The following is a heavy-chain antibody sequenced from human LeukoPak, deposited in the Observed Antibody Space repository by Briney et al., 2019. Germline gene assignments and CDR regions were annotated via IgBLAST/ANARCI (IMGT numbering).Heavy chain of an antibody. V-gene: IGHV3-21*01. Sequence: TGGSLRLSCAASGFTFSSYSMNWVRQAPGKGLEWVSSISSSGSYIYYADSVKGRFTISRDNAKNSLYLQMNSLRAEDTAVYYCARDLDYTSPGFDYWGQGTLVTVSS. CDR3: ARDLDYTSPGFDY. D-gene: IGHD4-11*01. J-gene: IGHJ4*02. CDR2: ISSSGSYI. CDR1: GFTFSSYS.